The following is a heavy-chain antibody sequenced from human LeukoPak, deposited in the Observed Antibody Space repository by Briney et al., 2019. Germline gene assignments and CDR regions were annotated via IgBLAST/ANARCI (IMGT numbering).Heavy chain of an antibody. Sequence: SQTLSLTCTVSGGSISSGSYYWSWIRQPPGKGLEWIGYIYYSGSTNYNPSLKSRVTISVDTSKNQFSLKLSSVTAADTAVYYCARVGPYYYGSGSPPYYYYYMDVWGKGTTVTISS. D-gene: IGHD3-10*01. CDR1: GGSISSGSYY. V-gene: IGHV4-61*01. CDR2: IYYSGST. CDR3: ARVGPYYYGSGSPPYYYYYMDV. J-gene: IGHJ6*03.